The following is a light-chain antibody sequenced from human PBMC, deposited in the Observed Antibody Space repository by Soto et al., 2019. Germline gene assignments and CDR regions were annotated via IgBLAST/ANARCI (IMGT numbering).Light chain of an antibody. CDR2: GAS. CDR1: QSVRGNY. J-gene: IGKJ2*02. CDR3: QQYGSAPRT. Sequence: IVLTQSPGTLSLSPGERATLSCTASQSVRGNYISWYQHKPGQAPRLLFYGASNRATGIPDRFSGSGSGIDFTVSISRREPEDFAVYYCQQYGSAPRTFGQGTKLEIK. V-gene: IGKV3-20*01.